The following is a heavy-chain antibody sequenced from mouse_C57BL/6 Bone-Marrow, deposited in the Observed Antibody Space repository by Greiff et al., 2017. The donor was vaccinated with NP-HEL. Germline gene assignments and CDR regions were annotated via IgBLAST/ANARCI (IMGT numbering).Heavy chain of an antibody. V-gene: IGHV5-9-1*02. D-gene: IGHD1-1*01. CDR2: ISSGGDYI. Sequence: DVKLQESGEGLVKPGGSLKLSCAASGFTFSSYAMSWVRQTPEKRLEWVAYISSGGDYIYYADTVKGRFTISRDNARNTLYLQMSSLKSEDTAMYYCTRGDGSSPWYFDVWGTGTTVTVSS. CDR1: GFTFSSYA. J-gene: IGHJ1*03. CDR3: TRGDGSSPWYFDV.